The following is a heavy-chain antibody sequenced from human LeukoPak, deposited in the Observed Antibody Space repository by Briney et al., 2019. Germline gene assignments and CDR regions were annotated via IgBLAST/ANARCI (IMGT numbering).Heavy chain of an antibody. CDR3: ARGRYGPRLGN. Sequence: SETLSLTCAVYGASLSDSYWSWIRRSPEKGLEWIGEINDSGSTSYNPSLNSRVIMSVDRSKNQFSLRLTSVTAADTAVYYCARGRYGPRLGNWGQGTLVTGSS. V-gene: IGHV4-34*01. D-gene: IGHD3-16*01. J-gene: IGHJ4*02. CDR2: INDSGST. CDR1: GASLSDSY.